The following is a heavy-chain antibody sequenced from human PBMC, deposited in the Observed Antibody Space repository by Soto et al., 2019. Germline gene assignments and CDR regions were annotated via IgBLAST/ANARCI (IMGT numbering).Heavy chain of an antibody. J-gene: IGHJ4*02. V-gene: IGHV4-31*03. Sequence: QVQLQESGPGLVKPSQTLSLTCTVSGGSISSGGYYWSWIRQHPGKGLEWIGYIYYSGSTYYNPSLKSRVTISVDTSKNQFSLKLSSVTAADTDVYYCARVTPIAARPRYFDYWGQGTLVTVSS. CDR2: IYYSGST. CDR3: ARVTPIAARPRYFDY. D-gene: IGHD6-6*01. CDR1: GGSISSGGYY.